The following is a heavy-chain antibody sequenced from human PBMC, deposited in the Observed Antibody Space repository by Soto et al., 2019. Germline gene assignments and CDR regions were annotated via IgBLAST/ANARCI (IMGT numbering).Heavy chain of an antibody. CDR3: ASSLKSYYTSSGYFQH. D-gene: IGHD1-26*01. CDR1: GGSISSYY. J-gene: IGHJ1*01. CDR2: IYTSGST. V-gene: IGHV4-4*07. Sequence: LSLTCTVSGGSISSYYWSWIRQPAGKGLEWIGRIYTSGSTNYNPSLKSRVTMSVDTSKNQFSLKLSSVTAADTAVYYCASSLKSYYTSSGYFQHWGQGALVTVSS.